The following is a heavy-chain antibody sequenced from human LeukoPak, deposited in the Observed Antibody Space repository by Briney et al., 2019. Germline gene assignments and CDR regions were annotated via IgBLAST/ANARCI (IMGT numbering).Heavy chain of an antibody. V-gene: IGHV3-74*01. D-gene: IGHD1-26*01. CDR2: INSDGSST. Sequence: GGSLRLSCAASGFTFTSYWMHWVRRAPGKGLVWVSRINSDGSSTSYADSVKGRFTISRDNAKNTLYLQMNSLRAEDTAVYYCAGGWDYFDYWGQGTLVTVSS. CDR3: AGGWDYFDY. J-gene: IGHJ4*02. CDR1: GFTFTSYW.